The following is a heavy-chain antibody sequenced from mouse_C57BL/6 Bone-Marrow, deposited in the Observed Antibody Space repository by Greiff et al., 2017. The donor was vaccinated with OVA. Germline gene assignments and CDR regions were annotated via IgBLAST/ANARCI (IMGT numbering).Heavy chain of an antibody. CDR1: GYTFTSYG. CDR3: ARSENTTVGAY. Sequence: QVQLQQSGAELARPGASVKLSCKASGYTFTSYGISWVKQRTGQGLEWIGEIYPRSGNTYYNEKFKGKATLTADKSSSTAYMELRSLTSEDSAVYFCARSENTTVGAYWGQGTLVTVSA. V-gene: IGHV1-81*01. CDR2: IYPRSGNT. J-gene: IGHJ3*01. D-gene: IGHD1-1*01.